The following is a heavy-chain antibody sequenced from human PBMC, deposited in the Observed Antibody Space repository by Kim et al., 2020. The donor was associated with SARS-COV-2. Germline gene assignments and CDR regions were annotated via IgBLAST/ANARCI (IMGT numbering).Heavy chain of an antibody. Sequence: ADSVKGRFTISRDNSKTTLYLQMNSLRAEDTAVYYCAKTYSGSYRSPFDYWGQGSLVTVSS. D-gene: IGHD1-26*01. CDR3: AKTYSGSYRSPFDY. V-gene: IGHV3-30*02. J-gene: IGHJ4*02.